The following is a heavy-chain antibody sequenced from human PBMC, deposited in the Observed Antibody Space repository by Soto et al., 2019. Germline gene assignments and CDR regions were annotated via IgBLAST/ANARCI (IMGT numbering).Heavy chain of an antibody. V-gene: IGHV3-11*01. Sequence: GGFMRLSCAASGFSFSVYYMTWSRQAPGQGLEWVSYISSRSGTIFYADSVKGRFTLSRDNSKNSMYLQMNSLRAEDTAVYYCAREVDRALVGSPHYFDYWGQGTLVTVSS. CDR2: ISSRSGTI. J-gene: IGHJ4*01. CDR1: GFSFSVYY. CDR3: AREVDRALVGSPHYFDY. D-gene: IGHD5-18*01.